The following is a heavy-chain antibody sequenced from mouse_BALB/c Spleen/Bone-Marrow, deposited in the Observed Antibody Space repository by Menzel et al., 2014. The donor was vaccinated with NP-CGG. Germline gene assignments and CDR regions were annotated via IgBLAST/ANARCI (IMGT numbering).Heavy chain of an antibody. CDR1: GFTFSSYT. CDR3: ARQLDSSGYVLDY. V-gene: IGHV5-12-2*01. CDR2: ISDGGGRA. J-gene: IGHJ2*01. D-gene: IGHD3-2*01. Sequence: EVMLVESGGGLVQPGGSLKLSCAASGFTFSSYTMSWIRQTPEKRLEWVAYISDGGGRAYYPDTVKGLFTISRDNAKNTLYLQMSSLKSEDTAMYYCARQLDSSGYVLDYWGQGTTLTVSS.